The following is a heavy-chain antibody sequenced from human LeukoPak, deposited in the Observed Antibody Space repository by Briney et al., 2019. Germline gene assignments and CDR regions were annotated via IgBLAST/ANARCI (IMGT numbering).Heavy chain of an antibody. CDR1: AGSFGGYY. J-gene: IGHJ5*02. V-gene: IGHV4-34*01. D-gene: IGHD4/OR15-4a*01. CDR3: ARGVGANVRWFAP. Sequence: SETLSLTCAVDAGSFGGYYWSWVRQPAGKGLEWIGEINHSGSTNYNPCLKSRVTISGDTSKNQFSLKRSSVTAADTAVYYCARGVGANVRWFAPWGQGHLVTVSS. CDR2: INHSGST.